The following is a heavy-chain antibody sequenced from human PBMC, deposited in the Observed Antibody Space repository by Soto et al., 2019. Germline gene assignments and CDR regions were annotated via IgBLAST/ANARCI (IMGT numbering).Heavy chain of an antibody. D-gene: IGHD3-22*01. J-gene: IGHJ6*02. CDR3: ARGTYYYDSSGYYYGGTDYGMDV. CDR1: GYTFTSYD. V-gene: IGHV1-8*01. Sequence: QVQLVQSGAEVKKPGASVKVSCKASGYTFTSYDINWVRQATGQGLEWMGWMNSNSGNTGYAQKFQGRVTMTRNTSISTAYMELSSLRSEDTAVYYCARGTYYYDSSGYYYGGTDYGMDVWGQGTTVTVSS. CDR2: MNSNSGNT.